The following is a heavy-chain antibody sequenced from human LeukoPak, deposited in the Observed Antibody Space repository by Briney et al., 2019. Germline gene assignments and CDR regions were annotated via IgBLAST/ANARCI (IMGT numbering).Heavy chain of an antibody. V-gene: IGHV3-30*18. J-gene: IGHJ4*02. D-gene: IGHD6-13*01. Sequence: GGSLRLSCAASGFTFSSYGMHWVRQAPGKGLEWVAVISYDGSNKYYADSVKGRFTISRDNSKNTLYLQMNSLRAGDTAVYYCAKDFIAAAGTLWGQGTLVTVSS. CDR3: AKDFIAAAGTL. CDR2: ISYDGSNK. CDR1: GFTFSSYG.